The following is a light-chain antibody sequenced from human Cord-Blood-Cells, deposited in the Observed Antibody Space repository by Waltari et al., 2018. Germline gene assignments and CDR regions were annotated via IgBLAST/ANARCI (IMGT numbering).Light chain of an antibody. CDR3: QQRSNWPYT. J-gene: IGKJ2*01. V-gene: IGKV3-11*01. Sequence: EIVLTQSPATLSLYPGERATLSCRASQSVSSYLAWYQQKPGQAPRLLIDDASNRATGSPARFSGSWSGTDFTLTISSLEPEDFAVYYCQQRSNWPYTFGQGTKLEIK. CDR1: QSVSSY. CDR2: DAS.